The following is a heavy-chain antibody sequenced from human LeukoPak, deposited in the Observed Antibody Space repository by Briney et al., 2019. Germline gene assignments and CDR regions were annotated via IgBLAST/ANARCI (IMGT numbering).Heavy chain of an antibody. D-gene: IGHD2-2*02. CDR1: GYTFTSYY. V-gene: IGHV1-46*01. CDR3: ARDTVVVPAAIPAAPQAFDY. CDR2: INPSGGST. Sequence: ASVKVSCTASGYTFTSYYMHWVRQPPGQGLEWMGIINPSGGSTSYAQKFQGRVTMTRGTSTSTVYMELSSLRSGDTAVYYCARDTVVVPAAIPAAPQAFDYWGQGTLVTVSS. J-gene: IGHJ4*02.